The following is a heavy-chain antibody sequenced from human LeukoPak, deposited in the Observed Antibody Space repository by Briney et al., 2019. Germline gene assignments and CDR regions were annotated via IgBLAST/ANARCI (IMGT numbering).Heavy chain of an antibody. Sequence: SETLSLTCAVYGGSFSGYYWSWIRQPPGKGLEWIGEINHSGSTNYNPSLKSRVTISVDTSKNQFSLKLSSVTAADTAVYYCARVLAAGALGQGSKIDYWGQGTLVTVSS. V-gene: IGHV4-34*01. CDR2: INHSGST. CDR1: GGSFSGYY. J-gene: IGHJ4*02. D-gene: IGHD6-13*01. CDR3: ARVLAAGALGQGSKIDY.